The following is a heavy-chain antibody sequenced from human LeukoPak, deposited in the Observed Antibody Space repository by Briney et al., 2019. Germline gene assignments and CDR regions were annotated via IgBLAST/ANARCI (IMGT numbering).Heavy chain of an antibody. J-gene: IGHJ4*02. CDR2: IWYDGNNK. D-gene: IGHD2-8*01. V-gene: IGHV3-33*01. Sequence: GGSLRLSCAASGFAFSTYGMHWVRQVPGKGLGWVALIWYDGNNKYYADSVKGRFTVSRVNSESTLYLQMNSLRDEDTAVYYCSRENGRVNFDYWGQGALVTVSS. CDR1: GFAFSTYG. CDR3: SRENGRVNFDY.